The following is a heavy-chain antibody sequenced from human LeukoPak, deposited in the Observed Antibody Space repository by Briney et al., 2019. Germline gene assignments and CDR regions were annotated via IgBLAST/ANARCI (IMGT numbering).Heavy chain of an antibody. J-gene: IGHJ4*02. V-gene: IGHV4-39*07. D-gene: IGHD3-22*01. Sequence: SETLSLTCTVSGGSISSSSYYWGWIRQPPGKGLEWIGSIYYSGSTYYNPSLKSRVTISVDTSKNQFSLKLSSVTAADTAVYYCARAKRYPEYYYDSSGYLFDYWGQGTLVTVSS. CDR1: GGSISSSSYY. CDR2: IYYSGST. CDR3: ARAKRYPEYYYDSSGYLFDY.